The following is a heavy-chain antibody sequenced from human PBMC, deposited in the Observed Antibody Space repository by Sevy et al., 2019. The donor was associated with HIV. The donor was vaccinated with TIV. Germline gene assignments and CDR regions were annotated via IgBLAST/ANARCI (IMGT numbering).Heavy chain of an antibody. D-gene: IGHD3-3*01. J-gene: IGHJ5*02. CDR3: ARAITIFGLTIMLDP. CDR2: TYYRSKWYN. V-gene: IGHV6-1*01. Sequence: SQTLSLTCTISGDSVSSSSVAWNWIRQSPSRGLEWLGRTYYRSKWYNDYALSVKNRIIISPDTSKYQLSLQLNSVTPEDTAVYYCARAITIFGLTIMLDPWGLGTLVTVSS. CDR1: GDSVSSSSVA.